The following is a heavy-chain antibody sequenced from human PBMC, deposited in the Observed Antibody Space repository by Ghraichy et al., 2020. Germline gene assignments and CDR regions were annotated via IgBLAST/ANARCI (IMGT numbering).Heavy chain of an antibody. J-gene: IGHJ4*02. D-gene: IGHD3-3*01. V-gene: IGHV3-23*01. CDR3: AKDSRFLEWLLDHYFDY. CDR2: ISGSGGST. CDR1: GFTFSSYA. Sequence: GGSLRLSCAASGFTFSSYAMSWVRQAPGKGLEWVSAISGSGGSTYYADSVKGRFTISRDNSKNTLYLQMNSLRAEDTAVYYCAKDSRFLEWLLDHYFDYWGQGTLVTVSS.